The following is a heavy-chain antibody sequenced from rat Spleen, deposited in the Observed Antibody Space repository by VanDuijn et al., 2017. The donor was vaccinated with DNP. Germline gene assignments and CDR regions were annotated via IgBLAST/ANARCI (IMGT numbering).Heavy chain of an antibody. CDR3: ARWPGYNPPYAMDA. Sequence: EVQLVESGGGLVQPGRSLKVSCAASGFTFNNYGMAWVRQAPTKGLEWVAYINNSGGSIFYRDSVKGRFTISRDTAKSSLYLQMNSLKSEDTATYYCARWPGYNPPYAMDAWGQGTSVTVSS. CDR1: GFTFNNYG. V-gene: IGHV5S13*01. J-gene: IGHJ4*01. CDR2: INNSGGSI. D-gene: IGHD1-4*01.